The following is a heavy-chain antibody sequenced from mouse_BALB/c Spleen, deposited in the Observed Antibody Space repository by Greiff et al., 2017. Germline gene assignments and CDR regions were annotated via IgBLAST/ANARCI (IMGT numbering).Heavy chain of an antibody. Sequence: QVQLQQSGAELVRPGVSVKISCKGSGYTFTDYSMHWVKQSHAKSLEWIGVISTYYGDASYNQKFKGKATMTVDKSSSTAYMELARLTSEDSAIYYCARGGYGNHVAMDYWGQGTSVTVSS. V-gene: IGHV1S137*01. D-gene: IGHD2-10*02. CDR1: GYTFTDYS. CDR3: ARGGYGNHVAMDY. J-gene: IGHJ4*01. CDR2: ISTYYGDA.